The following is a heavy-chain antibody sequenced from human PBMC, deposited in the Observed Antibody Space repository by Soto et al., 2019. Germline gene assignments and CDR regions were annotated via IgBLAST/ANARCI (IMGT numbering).Heavy chain of an antibody. D-gene: IGHD3-22*01. CDR3: ARADYYDSSGFYYDC. Sequence: QVQLVQSGAEVKKPGASGKVSCKASGYIFTNHYIHWVRQAPGQGLEWMGIINPSGGSTNYLQKFQGRITMTRDTSTSTVYMELSSLRSEDTAVYFCARADYYDSSGFYYDCWGQGSLVTVSS. CDR1: GYIFTNHY. J-gene: IGHJ4*02. V-gene: IGHV1-46*01. CDR2: INPSGGST.